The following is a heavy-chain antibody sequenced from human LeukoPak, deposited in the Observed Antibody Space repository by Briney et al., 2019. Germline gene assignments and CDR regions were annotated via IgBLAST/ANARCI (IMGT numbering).Heavy chain of an antibody. V-gene: IGHV4-59*01. Sequence: SETLSLTCTVSGGSISTYYWSWIRQPPGKGLEWIGYIYYSGRTNYNPSLKSRVTISVDTSKNQFSLKLNSVTAADTAVYYCARGQGKLRYARAFDIWGQGTMVTVSS. J-gene: IGHJ3*02. D-gene: IGHD3-9*01. CDR3: ARGQGKLRYARAFDI. CDR2: IYYSGRT. CDR1: GGSISTYY.